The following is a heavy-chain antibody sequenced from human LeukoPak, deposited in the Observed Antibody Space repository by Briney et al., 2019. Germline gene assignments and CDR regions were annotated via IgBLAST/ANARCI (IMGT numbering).Heavy chain of an antibody. D-gene: IGHD2-15*01. CDR1: GGSISSSSYY. Sequence: SETLSLTCTVSGGSISSSSYYWGWIRQPPGKGLEWIGSIYYSGSTYYNPSLKSRVTISVDTSKNQFSLKLSSVTAADTAVYYCARGSELQDIVVVAHPFDPWGQGTLVTVSS. CDR2: IYYSGST. J-gene: IGHJ5*02. V-gene: IGHV4-39*07. CDR3: ARGSELQDIVVVAHPFDP.